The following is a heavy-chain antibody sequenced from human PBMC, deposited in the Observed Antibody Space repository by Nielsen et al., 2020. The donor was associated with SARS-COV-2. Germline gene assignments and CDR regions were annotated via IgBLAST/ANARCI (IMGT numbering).Heavy chain of an antibody. CDR3: ARDNYDFWGSYKGGYYYYGMDV. V-gene: IGHV4-39*07. D-gene: IGHD3-3*01. CDR2: IYYSGST. Sequence: SETLSLTCTVSGGSIGRSTYYWGWIRQPPGRGLEWIGSIYYSGSTNYNPSLKSRVTISVNTSKNQFSLKLSSVTAADTAVYYCARDNYDFWGSYKGGYYYYGMDVWGKGTTVTVSS. J-gene: IGHJ6*04. CDR1: GGSIGRSTYY.